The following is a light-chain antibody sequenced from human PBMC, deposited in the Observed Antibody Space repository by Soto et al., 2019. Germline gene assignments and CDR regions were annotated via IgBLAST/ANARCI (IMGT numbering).Light chain of an antibody. Sequence: QSALTQPASVSGFPGRSITISCTGTSKDVGGYNYVPWYQKLPGKAPKLKIYDVNKRPSGVSNRFSGSKSGNTASLTISGIQAEDEADYYCSSYSNTSTLYVFGTGTKVTVL. CDR2: DVN. V-gene: IGLV2-14*01. CDR3: SSYSNTSTLYV. CDR1: SKDVGGYNY. J-gene: IGLJ1*01.